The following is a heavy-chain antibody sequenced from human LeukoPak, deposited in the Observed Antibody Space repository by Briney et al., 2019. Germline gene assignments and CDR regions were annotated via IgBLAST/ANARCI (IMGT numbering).Heavy chain of an antibody. CDR3: ARSSGTYHFDY. J-gene: IGHJ4*02. D-gene: IGHD1-26*01. Sequence: PGGSLRLSCAASGFTFSSYAMSWVRQAPGKGLEWVSAISGSGAATYYADSVKGRFTISRDNSKSSLYLHMNSLRAEDTAVYYCARSSGTYHFDYWGQGTLVTVSS. CDR2: ISGSGAAT. V-gene: IGHV3-23*01. CDR1: GFTFSSYA.